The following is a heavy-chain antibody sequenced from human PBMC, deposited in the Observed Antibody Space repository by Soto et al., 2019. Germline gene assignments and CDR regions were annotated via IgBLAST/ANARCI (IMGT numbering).Heavy chain of an antibody. CDR2: ISYDGSNK. CDR1: GFTFSSYA. D-gene: IGHD2-21*02. Sequence: GGSLRLSCAASGFTFSSYAMHWVRQAPGKGLEWVAVISYDGSNKYYADSVKGRFTISRDNSKNSVTAADTAVYYCARDLWGYCGVDCYPLDVWGKGTTVTVSS. J-gene: IGHJ6*03. CDR3: ARDLWGYCGVDCYPLDV. V-gene: IGHV3-30-3*01.